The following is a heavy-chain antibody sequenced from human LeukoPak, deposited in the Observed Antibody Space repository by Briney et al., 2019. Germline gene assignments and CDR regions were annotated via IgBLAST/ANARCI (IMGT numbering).Heavy chain of an antibody. CDR1: GGSISSYY. Sequence: SETLSLTCTVSGGSISSYYWNWIRQPPGKGLEWIAYIYYSGSTNYNPSLKSRVTISVDTSKNQFSLKLSSVTAADTAVYYCARFSEYSHSSVHYLDYWGQGTLVSVSS. CDR2: IYYSGST. J-gene: IGHJ4*02. D-gene: IGHD3-22*01. CDR3: ARFSEYSHSSVHYLDY. V-gene: IGHV4-59*01.